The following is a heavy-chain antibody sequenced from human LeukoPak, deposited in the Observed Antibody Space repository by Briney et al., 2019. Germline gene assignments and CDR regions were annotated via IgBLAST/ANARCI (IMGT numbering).Heavy chain of an antibody. D-gene: IGHD5-18*01. Sequence: GGSLRLSCAASGFTFSSYWMHWVRQAPGKGLVWVSRINSDGSRTNYADSVKGRFTISRDNAKNTLYLQMNSLRAEDTAVYYCAKGNSYGTYYFDYWGQGTLVTVSS. CDR3: AKGNSYGTYYFDY. CDR1: GFTFSSYW. CDR2: INSDGSRT. V-gene: IGHV3-74*01. J-gene: IGHJ4*02.